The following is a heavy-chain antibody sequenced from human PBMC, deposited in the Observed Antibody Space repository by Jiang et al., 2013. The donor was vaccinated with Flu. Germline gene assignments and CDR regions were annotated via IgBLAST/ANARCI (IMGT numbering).Heavy chain of an antibody. J-gene: IGHJ4*02. D-gene: IGHD5-18*01. CDR1: GGSISSYY. Sequence: LLKPSETLSLTCTVSGGSISSYYWSWIRQPPGKGLEWIGYIYYSGSTNYNPSLKSRVTISVDTSKNQFSLKLSSVTAADTAVYYCARHGWDTAMWLYYFDYWGQGTLVTVSS. CDR2: IYYSGST. CDR3: ARHGWDTAMWLYYFDY. V-gene: IGHV4-59*08.